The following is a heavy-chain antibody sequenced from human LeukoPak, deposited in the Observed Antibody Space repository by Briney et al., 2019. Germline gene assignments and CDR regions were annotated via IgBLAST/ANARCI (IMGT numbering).Heavy chain of an antibody. CDR1: GYSISSVYY. D-gene: IGHD1-20*01. Sequence: SETLSLTCTVSGYSISSVYYWGWIRQPPGKGLEWIGSIYHSGSTDSNPSLESRVTISVDTSKNQFSLKLSSVTAADTAVYYCARVHNWNGSDYWGQGTLVTVFS. V-gene: IGHV4-38-2*02. J-gene: IGHJ4*02. CDR3: ARVHNWNGSDY. CDR2: IYHSGST.